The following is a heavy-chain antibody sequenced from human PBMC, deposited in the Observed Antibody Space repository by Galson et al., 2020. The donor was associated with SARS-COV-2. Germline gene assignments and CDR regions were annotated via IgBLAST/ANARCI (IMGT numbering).Heavy chain of an antibody. Sequence: HGESLKISCKGSGYTFTDYWIAWVRQLPGKGLEWMGRTDPSDSYTNYSPSFQGHVSFSVDRSINTAYLQWSSLKASDTAVYYCGGYLYEVMSGDDNHMDVLGKGTTVTVSS. CDR3: GGYLYEVMSGDDNHMDV. D-gene: IGHD3-3*01. CDR1: GYTFTDYW. J-gene: IGHJ6*03. V-gene: IGHV5-10-1*01. CDR2: TDPSDSYT.